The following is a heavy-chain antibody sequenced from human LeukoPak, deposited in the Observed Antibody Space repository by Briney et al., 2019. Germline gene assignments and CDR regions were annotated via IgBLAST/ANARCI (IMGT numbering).Heavy chain of an antibody. CDR3: ARGHIAMAGFGY. Sequence: SETLSLTCTVSGGSISRYYWSWIRQPPGKGLEWIGYIYYSGTTNYNPSLKSRVTISGDTSTNQLSLKVSSVTAADTAIYYCARGHIAMAGFGYWGQGTLVTVSS. V-gene: IGHV4-59*01. D-gene: IGHD6-19*01. CDR1: GGSISRYY. J-gene: IGHJ4*02. CDR2: IYYSGTT.